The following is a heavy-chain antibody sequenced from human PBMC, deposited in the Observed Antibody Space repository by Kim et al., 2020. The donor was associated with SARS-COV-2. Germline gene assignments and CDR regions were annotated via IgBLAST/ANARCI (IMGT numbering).Heavy chain of an antibody. CDR3: ARDHPTYNPSWPYHGMDV. Sequence: SETLSLTCTVSGGSINGFYWTWVRQPPGKGLEWIGYVFHSGTTIFNPSLKGRVLISLDAPTKQFSLSLRSVTAADTAVYYCARDHPTYNPSWPYHGMDVWGQGTTVTVSS. CDR1: GGSINGFY. D-gene: IGHD2-2*01. CDR2: VFHSGTT. V-gene: IGHV4-59*01. J-gene: IGHJ6*02.